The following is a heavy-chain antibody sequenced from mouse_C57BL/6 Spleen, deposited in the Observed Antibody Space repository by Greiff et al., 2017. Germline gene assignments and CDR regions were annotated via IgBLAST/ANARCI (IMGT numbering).Heavy chain of an antibody. CDR2: IWSGGST. D-gene: IGHD3-2*02. V-gene: IGHV2-2*01. Sequence: VKLMESGPGLVQPSQSLSITCTVSGFSLTSYGVHWVRQSPGKGLEWLGVIWSGGSTDYNAAFISRLSSSKDNSKSQVFFNMNSLQADDTAIYSCARQAREFYFDYWGQGTTLTVSS. CDR1: GFSLTSYG. CDR3: ARQAREFYFDY. J-gene: IGHJ2*01.